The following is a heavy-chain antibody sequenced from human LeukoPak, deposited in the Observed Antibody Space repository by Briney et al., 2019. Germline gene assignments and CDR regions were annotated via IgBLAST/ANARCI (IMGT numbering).Heavy chain of an antibody. J-gene: IGHJ4*02. CDR1: GGSISSYY. CDR3: ARVKTKRSYFDY. D-gene: IGHD2-8*01. V-gene: IGHV4-59*01. Sequence: SETLSLTCTVSGGSISSYYWSWIRQPPGKGPEWIGYIYYSGSTNYNPSLKSRVTISVDTSKNQFSLKLSSVTAADTAVYYCARVKTKRSYFDYWGQGTLVTVSS. CDR2: IYYSGST.